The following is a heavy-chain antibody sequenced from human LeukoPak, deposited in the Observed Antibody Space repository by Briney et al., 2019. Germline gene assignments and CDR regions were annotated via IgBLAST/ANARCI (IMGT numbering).Heavy chain of an antibody. D-gene: IGHD1-26*01. CDR1: GYTLTELS. J-gene: IGHJ4*02. CDR2: FDPEDGET. Sequence: GASVKVSCKVSGYTLTELSMHGVRQAPGKGLEWMGGFDPEDGETIYAQKFQGRVTMTEDTSTDTAYMELSSLRSEDTAVYYCATDIRGATLYFDYWGQGTLVTVSS. CDR3: ATDIRGATLYFDY. V-gene: IGHV1-24*01.